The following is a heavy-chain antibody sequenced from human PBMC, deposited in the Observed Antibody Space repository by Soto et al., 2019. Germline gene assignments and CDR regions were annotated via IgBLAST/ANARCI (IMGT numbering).Heavy chain of an antibody. D-gene: IGHD1-26*01. CDR3: ATKRVGTTTGITSWYFDL. Sequence: QVQLVQSGAEVRKPGSSVKVSCKASGGTFSNYGITWVRQAPGQGLEWMGGIIPILDITNYAQRFQGRVTVTADESTTTAYMERTRLRSEDSAIYYCATKRVGTTTGITSWYFDLWGRGTLVTVSS. J-gene: IGHJ2*01. CDR2: IIPILDIT. CDR1: GGTFSNYG. V-gene: IGHV1-69*12.